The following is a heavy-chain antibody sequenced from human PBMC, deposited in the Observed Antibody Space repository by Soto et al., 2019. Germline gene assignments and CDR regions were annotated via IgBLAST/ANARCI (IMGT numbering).Heavy chain of an antibody. J-gene: IGHJ5*02. CDR3: TTAPPGVVAADWFDP. CDR2: FDPEHGET. Sequence: ASVKVSCKASGYTFTSYGISWVRQAPGKGLEWMGGFDPEHGETIYAQKFQGRVTMTEDTSTDTGYMDLSSLRSEDTAVYYCTTAPPGVVAADWFDPWGQGTLVTVSS. CDR1: GYTFTSYG. D-gene: IGHD3-22*01. V-gene: IGHV1-24*01.